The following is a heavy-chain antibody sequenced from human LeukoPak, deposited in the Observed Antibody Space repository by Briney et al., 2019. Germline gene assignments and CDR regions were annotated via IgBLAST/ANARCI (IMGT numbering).Heavy chain of an antibody. J-gene: IGHJ5*02. CDR2: INPSGGST. D-gene: IGHD3-3*01. Sequence: ASVKVSCEASGYTFTSYYMHWVRQAPGQGLEWMGIINPSGGSTSYAQKLQGRVTMTTDTSTSTAYMELRSLRSDDTAVYYCARVDLRGLRFLEWSHWDWFDPWGQGTLVTVSS. CDR3: ARVDLRGLRFLEWSHWDWFDP. V-gene: IGHV1-46*01. CDR1: GYTFTSYY.